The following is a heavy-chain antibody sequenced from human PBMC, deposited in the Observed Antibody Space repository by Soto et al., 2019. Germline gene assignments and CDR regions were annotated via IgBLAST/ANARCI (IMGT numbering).Heavy chain of an antibody. CDR2: ISCTGPTI. D-gene: IGHD1-1*01. V-gene: IGHV3-9*01. CDR3: AKDSHSDSTTRGGDY. J-gene: IGHJ4*02. Sequence: EVQLVESGGGLVQPGRSLRLSCAAYGFTFDDYAMHWGRLTPGKGLEWGSGISCTGPTIGYAASVKGRLPIYREDALNSLFLPMNGFRPEDTVLYYCAKDSHSDSTTRGGDYWGQGTLVTVSS. CDR1: GFTFDDYA.